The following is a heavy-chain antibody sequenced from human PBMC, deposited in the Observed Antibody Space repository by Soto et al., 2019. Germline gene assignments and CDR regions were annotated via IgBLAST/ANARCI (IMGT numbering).Heavy chain of an antibody. CDR1: GGSFSGYY. Sequence: SETLSLTCAVYGGSFSGYYWIWIRQPPGKGLEWIGEINHSGSTNYNPSLKSRVTISVDTSKNQFSLKLSSVTAADTAVYYCARGKLSDYVWGSYRYHFDYWGQGTVVTVSS. D-gene: IGHD3-16*02. J-gene: IGHJ4*02. V-gene: IGHV4-34*01. CDR3: ARGKLSDYVWGSYRYHFDY. CDR2: INHSGST.